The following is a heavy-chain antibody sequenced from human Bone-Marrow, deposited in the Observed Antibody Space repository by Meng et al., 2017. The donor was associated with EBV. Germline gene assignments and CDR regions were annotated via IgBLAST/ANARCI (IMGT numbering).Heavy chain of an antibody. CDR1: GYTFTSYG. Sequence: VPRVQCGAEVKKPGASVKVSCKASGYTFTSYGISWVRQAPGQGLEWMGWISAYNGNTNYAQKLQGRVTMTTDTSTSTAYMELRSLRSDDTAVYYCARINCSGGSCYSPLWYWGQGTLVTVSS. J-gene: IGHJ4*02. CDR3: ARINCSGGSCYSPLWY. V-gene: IGHV1-18*01. CDR2: ISAYNGNT. D-gene: IGHD2-15*01.